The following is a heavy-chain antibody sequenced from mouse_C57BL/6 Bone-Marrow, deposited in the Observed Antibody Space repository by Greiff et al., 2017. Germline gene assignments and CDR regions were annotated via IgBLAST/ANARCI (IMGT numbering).Heavy chain of an antibody. D-gene: IGHD2-4*01. Sequence: VQLQQPGAELVMPGASVKLSCKASGYTFTSYWMHWVKQRPGQGLEWIGEIDPSDSYTNYNQKFKGKSTLTVDKSSSTAYMQLSSLTSEDSAVYYGARPGDYGHWYFDVWGTGTTVTVSS. CDR2: IDPSDSYT. CDR3: ARPGDYGHWYFDV. J-gene: IGHJ1*03. CDR1: GYTFTSYW. V-gene: IGHV1-69*01.